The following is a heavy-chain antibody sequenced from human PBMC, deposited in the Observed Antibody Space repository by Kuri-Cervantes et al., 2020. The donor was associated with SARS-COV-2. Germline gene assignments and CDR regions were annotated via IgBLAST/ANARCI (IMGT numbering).Heavy chain of an antibody. D-gene: IGHD2-15*01. J-gene: IGHJ5*02. CDR1: GFTVSSNY. CDR2: INDSGST. V-gene: IGHV4-34*01. CDR3: ARGMLRTYNWFDP. Sequence: ESLKISCAASGFTVSSNYMSWVRQAPGKGLEWMGEINDSGSTNYNPSLKSRLTISVDTSKNHVSLKLTSMTAADTALYYCARGMLRTYNWFDPWGQGTLVTVSS.